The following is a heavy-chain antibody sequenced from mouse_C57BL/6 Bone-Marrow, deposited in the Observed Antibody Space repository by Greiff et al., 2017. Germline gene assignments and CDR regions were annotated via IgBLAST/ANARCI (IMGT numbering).Heavy chain of an antibody. J-gene: IGHJ4*01. CDR1: GFSLTSYG. CDR2: IWGDGST. V-gene: IGHV2-3*01. Sequence: QVQLKESGPGLVAPSQSLSITCTVSGFSLTSYGVSWVRQPPGKGLEWLGVIWGDGSTKYHSALISRLSISKENSKSKVFLKLNSLQSDDTATYYCAKSELAPYYYAMDYWGQGTSVTVSS. CDR3: AKSELAPYYYAMDY. D-gene: IGHD6-1*01.